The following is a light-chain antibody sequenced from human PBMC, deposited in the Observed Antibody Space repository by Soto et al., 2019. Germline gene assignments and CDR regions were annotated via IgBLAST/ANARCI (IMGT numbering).Light chain of an antibody. J-gene: IGLJ1*01. V-gene: IGLV1-44*01. CDR3: AAWDDSLNGYV. CDR1: YSNIRSNT. CDR2: STN. Sequence: QSVLTQAPSASGTPGQRVTISCSGSYSNIRSNTVNWYQQLPGTAPKLLIYSTNQRPSGVPGRFSGSKSDASASLAISGLQSEDEADYYCAAWDDSLNGYVFGTGTKVTVL.